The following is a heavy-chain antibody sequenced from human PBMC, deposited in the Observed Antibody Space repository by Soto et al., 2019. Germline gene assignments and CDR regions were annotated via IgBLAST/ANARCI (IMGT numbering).Heavy chain of an antibody. CDR2: VYWDDSK. J-gene: IGHJ4*02. CDR1: GFSLSTRDVG. D-gene: IGHD2-2*01. CDR3: AHCRGGVASF. Sequence: QITLNESGPTLVKPTQTLTLTCTFSGFSLSTRDVGVGWIRQPPGEALEWLGVVYWDDSKTYSPSLESRLTIPKDPPKNQVVLRMTKMDPVATATYSCAHCRGGVASFWGQGTLVTVSS. V-gene: IGHV2-5*02.